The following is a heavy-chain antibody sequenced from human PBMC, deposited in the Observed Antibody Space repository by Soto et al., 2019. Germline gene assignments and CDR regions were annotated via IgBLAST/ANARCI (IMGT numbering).Heavy chain of an antibody. CDR2: ISYDGSNK. J-gene: IGHJ4*02. CDR1: GFTFSSYG. CDR3: AKDFDLPGA. Sequence: PGGSLRLSCAASGFTFSSYGMHWVRQAPGKGLEWVAVISYDGSNKYYADSVKGRFTISRDNSKNSLYLQMNSLRAEDTAVYYCAKDFDLPGAWGQGTLVTVSS. V-gene: IGHV3-30*18. D-gene: IGHD3-9*01.